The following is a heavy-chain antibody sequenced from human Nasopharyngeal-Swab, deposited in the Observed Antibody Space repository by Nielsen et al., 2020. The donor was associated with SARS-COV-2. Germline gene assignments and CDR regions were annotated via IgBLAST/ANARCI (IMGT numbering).Heavy chain of an antibody. CDR3: ATWIVGHFDH. J-gene: IGHJ4*02. CDR1: GFTVSSNY. V-gene: IGHV3-53*01. CDR2: VDYKEGVRT. Sequence: GESLKISCAASGFTVSSNYMSWVRQAPGKGLEWVSTVDYKEGVRTHYADSVKGRFTVSRDNSKNTAYLQMDSLRAEDTALYYCATWIVGHFDHWGQGAQVIVSS. D-gene: IGHD2-15*01.